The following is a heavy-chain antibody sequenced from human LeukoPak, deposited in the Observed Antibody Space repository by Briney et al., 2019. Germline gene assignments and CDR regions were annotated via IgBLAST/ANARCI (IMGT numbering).Heavy chain of an antibody. CDR3: ARAVPAARWGFDY. CDR2: ISSSGSTI. Sequence: AGGSLRLSCAASGFTFSSYEMNWVRQAPGKGLEWVSYISSSGSTIYYADSVKGRFTISRDNAKNSLYLQMNSLRAEDTAVYYCARAVPAARWGFDYWGQGTLVTVSS. V-gene: IGHV3-48*03. D-gene: IGHD2-2*01. J-gene: IGHJ4*02. CDR1: GFTFSSYE.